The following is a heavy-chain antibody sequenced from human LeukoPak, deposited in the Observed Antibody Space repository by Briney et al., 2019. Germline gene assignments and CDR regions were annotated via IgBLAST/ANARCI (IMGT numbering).Heavy chain of an antibody. J-gene: IGHJ4*02. CDR2: ISYDGSNK. CDR3: AGDTVAGRD. D-gene: IGHD6-19*01. CDR1: GFTFSSYA. V-gene: IGHV3-30-3*01. Sequence: PGRSLRLSCAASGFTFSSYAMHWVRQAPGKGLEWVAVISYDGSNKYYADSVKGRFTISRDNSENTLYLQMNSLRAEDTAVYYCAGDTVAGRDGGEGTL.